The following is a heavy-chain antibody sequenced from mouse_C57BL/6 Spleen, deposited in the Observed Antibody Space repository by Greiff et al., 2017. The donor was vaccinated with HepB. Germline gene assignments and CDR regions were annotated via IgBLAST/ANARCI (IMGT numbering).Heavy chain of an antibody. Sequence: QVQLKESGAELARPGASVKLSCKASGYTFTSSGISWVKQRPGQGLEWIGEIYPRSGNTYYNEKFKGKATLTADKSSSTAYMELRSLTSEDSAVYFCARVGGTDAMDYWGQGTSVTVSS. D-gene: IGHD4-1*01. CDR3: ARVGGTDAMDY. V-gene: IGHV1-81*01. J-gene: IGHJ4*01. CDR2: IYPRSGNT. CDR1: GYTFTSSG.